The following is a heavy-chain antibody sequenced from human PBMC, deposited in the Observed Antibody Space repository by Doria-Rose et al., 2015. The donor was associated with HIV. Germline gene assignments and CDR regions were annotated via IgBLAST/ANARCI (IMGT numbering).Heavy chain of an antibody. Sequence: QITLKESGPVLVKPTETLTLTCTVSGVSLSSPGMGVSWIRQPPGKALEWLANIYSDGERSYNTSLMIRLTISRGTSKSQVVRTMTDMDPVDTATYYCARIKSSRWYHKYYLDFWGQGTLVIVS. D-gene: IGHD6-13*01. CDR1: GVSLSSPGMG. V-gene: IGHV2-26*01. CDR3: ARIKSSRWYHKYYLDF. J-gene: IGHJ4*02. CDR2: IYSDGER.